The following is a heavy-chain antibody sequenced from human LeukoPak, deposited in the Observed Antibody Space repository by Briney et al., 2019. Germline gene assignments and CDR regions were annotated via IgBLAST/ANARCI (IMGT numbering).Heavy chain of an antibody. CDR2: ISGSGGST. CDR1: EFTFFTYW. V-gene: IGHV3-23*01. CDR3: AKDRRAGSYDY. J-gene: IGHJ4*02. D-gene: IGHD3-10*01. Sequence: GGSLRLSCAASEFTFFTYWMTWVRQAPGKGLEWVSAISGSGGSTYYADSVKGRFTISRDNSKNTLYLQMNSLRAEDTAVYYCAKDRRAGSYDYWGQGTLVTVSS.